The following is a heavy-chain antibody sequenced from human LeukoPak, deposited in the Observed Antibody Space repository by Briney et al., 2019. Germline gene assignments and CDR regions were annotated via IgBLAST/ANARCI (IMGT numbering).Heavy chain of an antibody. CDR3: ARGLRSSSGYSAFEY. D-gene: IGHD3-22*01. CDR2: ISYSGSP. Sequence: SETLSLTCSVSGGSISSDYWSWIRQVPGKGLQWIAFISYSGSPDYNPSLKSRVTISIDTSKNQFSLKLTSVTAADTAVYYCARGLRSSSGYSAFEYWGQGTLVTVSS. CDR1: GGSISSDY. J-gene: IGHJ4*02. V-gene: IGHV4-59*01.